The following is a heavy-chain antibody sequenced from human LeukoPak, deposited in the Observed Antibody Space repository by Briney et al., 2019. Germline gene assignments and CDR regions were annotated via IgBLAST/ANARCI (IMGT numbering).Heavy chain of an antibody. D-gene: IGHD3-3*01. V-gene: IGHV1-18*01. J-gene: IGHJ4*02. CDR2: ISAYNGNT. CDR1: GYTFTSYG. Sequence: ASVKVSCKASGYTFTSYGISWVRQAPGQGLEWMGWISAYNGNTNYAQKLRGRVTMTTDTSTSTAYMELRSLRSDDTAVYYCARAAEYYDFWSALFDYWGQGTLVTVSS. CDR3: ARAAEYYDFWSALFDY.